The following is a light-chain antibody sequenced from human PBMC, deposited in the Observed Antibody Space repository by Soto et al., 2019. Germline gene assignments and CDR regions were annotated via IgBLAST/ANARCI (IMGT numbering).Light chain of an antibody. V-gene: IGKV1-5*01. CDR1: QSVSNW. CDR2: DAS. J-gene: IGKJ2*01. Sequence: DIPMTQSPSTLSVSVGDRVTITCRASQSVSNWLAWYQQKPGKAPKLLISDASSLESGVPSRFSGSGSGTEFTLTISSLQPDDFATYYCQQFNSDSPYTFGQGTKLEIK. CDR3: QQFNSDSPYT.